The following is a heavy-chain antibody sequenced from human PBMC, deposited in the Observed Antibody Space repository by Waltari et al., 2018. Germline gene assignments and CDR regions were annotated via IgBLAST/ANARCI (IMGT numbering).Heavy chain of an antibody. V-gene: IGHV1-2*06. CDR1: GYTLTSYY. CDR3: ARESAFSTSWYPGFDP. CDR2: SNAKRGDT. J-gene: IGHJ5*02. D-gene: IGHD2-2*01. Sequence: QVQLVQSGAEVKKPGASVKVSCKASGYTLTSYYMHWVRQAPGQGLEWMGRSNAKRGDTNYARKLQDRVTMTSDTSVNTAYMVVGRLTSDDTAVYFCARESAFSTSWYPGFDPWGQGTLVTVAS.